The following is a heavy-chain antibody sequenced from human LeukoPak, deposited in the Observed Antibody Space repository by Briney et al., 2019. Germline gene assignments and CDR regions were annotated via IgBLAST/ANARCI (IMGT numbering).Heavy chain of an antibody. CDR1: GFTFSSYW. CDR2: INSDGSGT. Sequence: GGSLRLSCAASGFTFSSYWMHWVRQAPGKGLVWISRINSDGSGTSYADSVKGRFTISRDNAKNTLYLQMNSLRAEDTAVYYCARADDGANSWVNYWGQGTLVTVSS. CDR3: ARADDGANSWVNY. V-gene: IGHV3-74*01. J-gene: IGHJ4*02. D-gene: IGHD4-23*01.